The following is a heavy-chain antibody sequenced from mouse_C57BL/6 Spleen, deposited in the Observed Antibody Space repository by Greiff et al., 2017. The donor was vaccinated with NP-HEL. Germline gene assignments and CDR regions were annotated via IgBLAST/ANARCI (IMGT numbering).Heavy chain of an antibody. J-gene: IGHJ1*03. V-gene: IGHV5-16*01. Sequence: EVQVVESEGGLVQPGSSMKLSCTASGFTFSDYYMAWVRQVPEKGLEWVANINYDGSSTYYLDSLKSRFIISRDNAKNILYLQMSSLKSEDTATYYCAREPKDSSYWYFDVWGTGTTVTVSS. CDR3: AREPKDSSYWYFDV. CDR2: INYDGSST. CDR1: GFTFSDYY. D-gene: IGHD1-1*01.